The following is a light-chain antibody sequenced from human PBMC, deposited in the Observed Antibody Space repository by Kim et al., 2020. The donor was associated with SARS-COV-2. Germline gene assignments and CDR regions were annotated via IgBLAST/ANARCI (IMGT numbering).Light chain of an antibody. CDR2: QDT. V-gene: IGLV3-1*01. Sequence: SYELTQPPSMSVSPGQTASVTCSGDKLGDKYACWYQQKPGQSPVLVIYQDTKWPSGIPERFSGSNSGNTATLTISGTQAMDEADYYCQAWDSSTGVFGGG. J-gene: IGLJ3*02. CDR1: KLGDKY. CDR3: QAWDSSTGV.